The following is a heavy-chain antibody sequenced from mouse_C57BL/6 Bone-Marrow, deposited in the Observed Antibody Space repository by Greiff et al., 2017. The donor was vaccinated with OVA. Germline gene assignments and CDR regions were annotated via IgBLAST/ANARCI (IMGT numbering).Heavy chain of an antibody. Sequence: VQLQQPGAELVMPGASVKLSCKASGYTFTSYWMHWVKQRPGQGLEWIGEIDPSDSYTNYHQKFKGKSTLTVDKSSSTAYMQLSSLTSEDSAVYYCARSYYFDYWGQGTTLTVSS. CDR2: IDPSDSYT. CDR3: ARSYYFDY. V-gene: IGHV1-69*01. CDR1: GYTFTSYW. J-gene: IGHJ2*01.